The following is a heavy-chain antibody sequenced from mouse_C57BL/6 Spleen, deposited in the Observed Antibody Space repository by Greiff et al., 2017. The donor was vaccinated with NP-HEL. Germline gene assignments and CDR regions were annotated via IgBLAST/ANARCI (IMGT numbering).Heavy chain of an antibody. CDR1: GFNFKDYY. CDR2: IDPEDGET. Sequence: EVQLQESGAELVKPGASVKLSCTASGFNFKDYYMHWVKQRTEQGLEWIGRIDPEDGETKYAPKFQGKATLTADTSSNTAYLQLSSLTSEDTAVYYCTRNYYGSINYFDYWGQGTTLTVSS. J-gene: IGHJ2*01. V-gene: IGHV14-2*01. CDR3: TRNYYGSINYFDY. D-gene: IGHD1-1*01.